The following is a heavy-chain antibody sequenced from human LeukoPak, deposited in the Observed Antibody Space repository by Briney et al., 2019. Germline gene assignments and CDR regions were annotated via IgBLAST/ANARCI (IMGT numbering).Heavy chain of an antibody. CDR2: ISSNGGST. J-gene: IGHJ4*02. CDR3: ARAIRGVNTLDY. Sequence: QPGGSLRLSCVASGFTFSNYATHWVRQAPGKGLECVSAISSNGGSTYYANSVKGTFTISRDNSKNTLYLQMGSLRAEDMAVYYCARAIRGVNTLDYWGQGTLVTVSS. D-gene: IGHD3-10*01. CDR1: GFTFSNYA. V-gene: IGHV3-64*01.